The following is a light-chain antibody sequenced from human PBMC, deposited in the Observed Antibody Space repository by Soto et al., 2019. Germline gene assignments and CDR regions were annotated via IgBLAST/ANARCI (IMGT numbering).Light chain of an antibody. Sequence: DIQMTQSPSTLSASVGDRVTITCRASQYINKWLAWYQQKPGKAPNLLIYDASYLESGVPSTFSGSGSGTEFTLTISSLQPDDFATYYCQQYNTSPFTFGQGTELEIK. CDR1: QYINKW. CDR3: QQYNTSPFT. J-gene: IGKJ2*01. CDR2: DAS. V-gene: IGKV1-5*01.